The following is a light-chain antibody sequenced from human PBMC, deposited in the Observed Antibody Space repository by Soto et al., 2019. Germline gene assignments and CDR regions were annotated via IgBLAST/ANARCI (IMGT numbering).Light chain of an antibody. Sequence: QSLLTQPASVSASPGQSITIPCTGTSSDVGSYNLVSWFQQHPGKVPKLLIYEGTKRPSGLSDRFSGSKSGNTASLTISGLQAEDEADYYCYSYAGENLYVFGTGTKLPVL. V-gene: IGLV2-23*01. J-gene: IGLJ1*01. CDR2: EGT. CDR1: SSDVGSYNL. CDR3: YSYAGENLYV.